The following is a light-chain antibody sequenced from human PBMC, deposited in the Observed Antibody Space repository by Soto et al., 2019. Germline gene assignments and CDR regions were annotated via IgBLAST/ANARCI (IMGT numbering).Light chain of an antibody. J-gene: IGKJ1*01. Sequence: EIVLTQSPGTLSLSPGERATLSCRASQSLSGTYLAWYQQKPGQAPRLLIYGASSRVTGIADRFSGSGSGTDFTLIISRLEPEDFAVYYCQQCGSSPPTYGQGTKVDIK. V-gene: IGKV3-20*01. CDR2: GAS. CDR3: QQCGSSPPT. CDR1: QSLSGTY.